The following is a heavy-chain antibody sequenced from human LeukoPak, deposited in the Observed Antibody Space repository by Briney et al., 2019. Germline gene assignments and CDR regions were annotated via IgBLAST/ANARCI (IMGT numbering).Heavy chain of an antibody. V-gene: IGHV1-69*05. CDR2: IIPNFGTA. D-gene: IGHD3-9*01. Sequence: SVKVSCKASGGTFSSYAISWVRQAPGQGLEWMGGIIPNFGTANYAQKFQGRVTITTDESTSTDYMELSSLRSEDTAVYYWARRGAGLRYFDWLLLDYWGQGTLVTVSS. J-gene: IGHJ4*02. CDR3: ARRGAGLRYFDWLLLDY. CDR1: GGTFSSYA.